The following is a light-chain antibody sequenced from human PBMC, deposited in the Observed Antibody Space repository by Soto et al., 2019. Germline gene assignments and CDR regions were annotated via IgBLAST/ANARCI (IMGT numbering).Light chain of an antibody. J-gene: IGKJ5*01. CDR1: QSVSRN. V-gene: IGKV3-15*01. CDR3: QQYSNWPPIT. Sequence: EIVMTQSPATLSVSPGERATLSCRASQSVSRNLAWYQQKPGQAPRLLIYDAATRATGIPARFSCSGSGTEFTLTISSLQSEDFALYFCQQYSNWPPITFGQGTRLEI. CDR2: DAA.